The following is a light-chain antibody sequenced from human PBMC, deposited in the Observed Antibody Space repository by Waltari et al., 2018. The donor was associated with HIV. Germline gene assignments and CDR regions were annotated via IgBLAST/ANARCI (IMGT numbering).Light chain of an antibody. CDR3: CSYAGTSTYV. Sequence: QSALTQPASVSGSPGPSITTPCTGPSSDVARSNLVTWYQHHPGKATKVMIYAVTKRPSGVSDRFSGSKSGNTASLTISGLQAEDEADYYCCSYAGTSTYVFGTGTKVTVL. CDR2: AVT. V-gene: IGLV2-23*02. CDR1: SSDVARSNL. J-gene: IGLJ1*01.